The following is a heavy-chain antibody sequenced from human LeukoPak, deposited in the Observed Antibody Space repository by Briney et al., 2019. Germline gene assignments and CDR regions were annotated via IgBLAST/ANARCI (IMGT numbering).Heavy chain of an antibody. CDR1: GFTVSRNY. CDR3: ARVGERDDSIDY. D-gene: IGHD1-1*01. CDR2: INWNGGST. J-gene: IGHJ4*02. V-gene: IGHV3-20*04. Sequence: GGSLRLSCAASGFTVSRNYMSWVRQAPGKGLEWVSGINWNGGSTGYADSVKGRFTISRDNAKNSLYLQMNSLRAEDTALYYCARVGERDDSIDYWGQGTLVTVSS.